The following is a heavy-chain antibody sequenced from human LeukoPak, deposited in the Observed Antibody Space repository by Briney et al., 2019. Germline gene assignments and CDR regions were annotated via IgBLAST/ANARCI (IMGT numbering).Heavy chain of an antibody. CDR1: GYTLTELS. CDR2: FDPEDGET. CDR3: ETAPGFCSSPSCYDPNFDY. D-gene: IGHD2-2*01. J-gene: IGHJ4*02. Sequence: VASVKVSCKVSGYTLTELSMHWVRQAPGKGLEWMGGFDPEDGETIYAQKFQGRVTMTEDTSTDTAYMELSSLRSEDTAVYYCETAPGFCSSPSCYDPNFDYWGQGPLVTVSS. V-gene: IGHV1-24*01.